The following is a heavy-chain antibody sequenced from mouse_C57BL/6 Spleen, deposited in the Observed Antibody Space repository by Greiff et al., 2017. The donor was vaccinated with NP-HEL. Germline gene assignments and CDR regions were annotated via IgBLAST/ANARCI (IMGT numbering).Heavy chain of an antibody. Sequence: EVKLVESEGGLVPPGSSMKLSCTASGFTFSDSYLAWVRQVPEKGLEWVANINYDGSSTYYLDSLKSRFIISRDNAKNILYLQMRSLKSEDTATYYCAREDYGSSYDYWGQGTTLTVSS. D-gene: IGHD1-1*01. V-gene: IGHV5-16*01. CDR1: GFTFSDSY. J-gene: IGHJ2*01. CDR3: AREDYGSSYDY. CDR2: INYDGSST.